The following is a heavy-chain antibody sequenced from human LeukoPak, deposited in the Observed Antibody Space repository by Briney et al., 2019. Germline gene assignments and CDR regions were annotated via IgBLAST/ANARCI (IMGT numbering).Heavy chain of an antibody. V-gene: IGHV3-23*01. D-gene: IGHD5-24*01. J-gene: IGHJ4*02. CDR3: AKVLGVATKRPHLDY. CDR2: ISGSGGST. CDR1: GFTFSSYA. Sequence: GSLRLSCAASGFTFSSYAMSWVRQAPGKGLEWVSAISGSGGSTYYADSVKGRFTISRDNSKNTLYLQMNSLRAEDTAVYYCAKVLGVATKRPHLDYWGQGTLVTVSS.